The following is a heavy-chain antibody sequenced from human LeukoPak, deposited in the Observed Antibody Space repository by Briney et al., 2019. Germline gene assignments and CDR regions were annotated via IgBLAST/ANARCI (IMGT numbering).Heavy chain of an antibody. V-gene: IGHV3-30-3*01. CDR2: ISYDGSNK. CDR3: ARDQEGGFGY. CDR1: GFTFSRHA. D-gene: IGHD5-12*01. Sequence: QPGGSLRLSCAASGFTFSRHAMHWVRQAPGKGLEWVAVISYDGSNKFYADSMKGRFTISRDNSENTLYLQMNSLRPEDTAVYYCARDQEGGFGYWGQGTLVTVSS. J-gene: IGHJ4*02.